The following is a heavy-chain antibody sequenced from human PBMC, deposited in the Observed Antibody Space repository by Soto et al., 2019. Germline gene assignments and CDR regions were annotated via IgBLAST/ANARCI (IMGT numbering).Heavy chain of an antibody. V-gene: IGHV4-39*01. J-gene: IGHJ6*02. CDR1: GDSISSSSYY. CDR2: IYYSGST. CDR3: AGQGYYYYYGMDV. Sequence: SETLSLTCTVSGDSISSSSYYWGWIRQPPGKGLEWIGSIYYSGSTYYNTSLKSRVTISVDTSKNQFSLKLSSVTAADTAVYYCAGQGYYYYYGMDVWGQGTTVTVSS.